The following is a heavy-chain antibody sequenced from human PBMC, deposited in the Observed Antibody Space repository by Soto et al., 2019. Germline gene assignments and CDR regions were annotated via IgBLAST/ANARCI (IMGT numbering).Heavy chain of an antibody. D-gene: IGHD1-1*01. V-gene: IGHV3-21*01. CDR1: GFTFSSYS. CDR2: MSKNSDYI. CDR3: ARAGSLDGTIKAGGLSD. Sequence: EVQLVESGGGLVKPGGSLRLSCAASGFTFSSYSMNWVRLAPGKGLEWVSSMSKNSDYISYADSVRGRFTISRDNAKNSLYLQMNSLRAEDTAVYYCARAGSLDGTIKAGGLSDWGQGTLVTVSS. J-gene: IGHJ4*02.